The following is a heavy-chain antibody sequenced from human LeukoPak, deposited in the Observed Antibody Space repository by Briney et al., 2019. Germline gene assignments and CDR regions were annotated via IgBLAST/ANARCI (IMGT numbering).Heavy chain of an antibody. J-gene: IGHJ6*02. Sequence: SETPSLTCTVSGGSISSSSYYWGWIRQPPGKGLEWIGSIYYSGSTYYNPSLKSRVTISVDTSKNQSSLKLSSVTAADTAVYYCALAGVPHYYYGMDVWGQGTTVTVSS. CDR1: GGSISSSSYY. CDR2: IYYSGST. D-gene: IGHD2-15*01. CDR3: ALAGVPHYYYGMDV. V-gene: IGHV4-39*05.